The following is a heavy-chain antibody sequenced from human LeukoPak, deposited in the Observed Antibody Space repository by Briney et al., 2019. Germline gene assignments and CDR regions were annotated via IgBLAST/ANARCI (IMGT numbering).Heavy chain of an antibody. V-gene: IGHV3-23*01. CDR1: GFTFSSYA. Sequence: GGSLRLSCAASGFTFSSYAMSWVRQAPGKGLEWVLSFSGSGGSTDYADSVKGRFTISRDNSKNTLYLQMNSLRAEDTAVYYCAKDPPSSGYSYGLDYWGQGTLVTVSS. CDR3: AKDPPSSGYSYGLDY. J-gene: IGHJ4*02. CDR2: FSGSGGST. D-gene: IGHD5-18*01.